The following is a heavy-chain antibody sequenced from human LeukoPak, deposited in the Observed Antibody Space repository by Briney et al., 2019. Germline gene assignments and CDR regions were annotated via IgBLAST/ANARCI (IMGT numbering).Heavy chain of an antibody. J-gene: IGHJ4*02. D-gene: IGHD6-19*01. Sequence: GGSLRLSCAASGLTFSSYAMSWVRQAPGKGLEWVSGISAGGDKTDYAESVKGRFTISRDNSKNTVYLQMTSVTAEDTARYYCAKKRTPVAGTNYFDYWGQGALVTVSS. CDR1: GLTFSSYA. V-gene: IGHV3-23*01. CDR2: ISAGGDKT. CDR3: AKKRTPVAGTNYFDY.